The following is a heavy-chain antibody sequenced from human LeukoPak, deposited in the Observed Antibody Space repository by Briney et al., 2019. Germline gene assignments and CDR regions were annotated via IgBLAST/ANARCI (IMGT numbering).Heavy chain of an antibody. CDR1: GGSFSGYY. V-gene: IGHV4-34*01. Sequence: SETLSLTCAVYGGSFSGYYWSWIRQPPGKGLEWIGEINHSGSTSYNPSLKSRVTISVDTSKNQFSLKLSSVTAADTAVYYCARGGVARPYIAYYYGMDVWGQGTTVTVSS. D-gene: IGHD6-6*01. J-gene: IGHJ6*02. CDR3: ARGGVARPYIAYYYGMDV. CDR2: INHSGST.